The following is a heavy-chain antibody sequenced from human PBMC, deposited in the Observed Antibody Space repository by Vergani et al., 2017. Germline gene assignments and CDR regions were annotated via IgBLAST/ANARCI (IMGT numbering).Heavy chain of an antibody. J-gene: IGHJ4*02. Sequence: QVQLQQWGAGLLKPSETLSLTCAVYGGSFSGYYWSWIRQPPGKGLEWIGEINHSGSTNYNPSLKSRVTISVDTSKNQFSLKLSSVTAADTAVYYCARFAWDTAMDSFVYWGQGTLVTVSS. D-gene: IGHD5-18*01. CDR2: INHSGST. CDR3: ARFAWDTAMDSFVY. CDR1: GGSFSGYY. V-gene: IGHV4-34*01.